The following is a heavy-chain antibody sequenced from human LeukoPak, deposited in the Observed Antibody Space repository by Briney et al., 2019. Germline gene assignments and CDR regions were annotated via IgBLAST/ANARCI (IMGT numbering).Heavy chain of an antibody. CDR1: GYTFTSNY. J-gene: IGHJ4*02. Sequence: ASVKVSCKASGYTFTSNYIHWVRQAPGQGLEWMGMIYPRDGSTSYAQKFQGRVTVTRDTSTSTVHMELSGLRSEDTAVYYCARDQEGFDYWGQGTPVTVSS. CDR3: ARDQEGFDY. V-gene: IGHV1-46*01. CDR2: IYPRDGST.